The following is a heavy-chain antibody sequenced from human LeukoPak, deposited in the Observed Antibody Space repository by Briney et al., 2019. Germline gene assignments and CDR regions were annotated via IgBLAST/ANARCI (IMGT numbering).Heavy chain of an antibody. Sequence: GESLKISCKGSGYSFINYWIGWVRQMPGKGLEWMGIIYPGDSDTKYSPSFQGQVTISADKSISTAYLQWSSLKASDTAIYYCARRSWGSGSYYNGPPHYYYYMDVWGKGTAVTVSS. CDR3: ARRSWGSGSYYNGPPHYYYYMDV. V-gene: IGHV5-51*01. CDR1: GYSFINYW. CDR2: IYPGDSDT. D-gene: IGHD3-10*01. J-gene: IGHJ6*03.